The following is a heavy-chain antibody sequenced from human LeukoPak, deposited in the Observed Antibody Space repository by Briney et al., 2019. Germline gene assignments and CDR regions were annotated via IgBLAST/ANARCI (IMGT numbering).Heavy chain of an antibody. V-gene: IGHV1-69*13. D-gene: IGHD3-3*01. Sequence: ATVKVCCKASGGTFSSYAISWVRQAPGQGLEWMGGIIPVFPTAKYAQRFQDRVTITADESTRTAYMELSSLRSEDTAVYFCASGDFWSGPARNYFDYWGQGTLVTVSS. J-gene: IGHJ4*02. CDR1: GGTFSSYA. CDR2: IIPVFPTA. CDR3: ASGDFWSGPARNYFDY.